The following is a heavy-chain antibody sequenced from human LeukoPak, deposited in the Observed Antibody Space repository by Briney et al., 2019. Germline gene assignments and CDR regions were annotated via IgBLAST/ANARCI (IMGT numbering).Heavy chain of an antibody. CDR3: VREGRNGTDY. Sequence: SQTLSLTCAISGDSVSSNSAAWIWIRQSPSRGLECLGRTYYGSRWIYDDTISVKSRISINPDTSKNQVSLQLDSVTPEDTAVYYCVREGRNGTDYWGQGTLVTVSS. CDR1: GDSVSSNSAA. V-gene: IGHV6-1*01. CDR2: TYYGSRWIY. J-gene: IGHJ4*02.